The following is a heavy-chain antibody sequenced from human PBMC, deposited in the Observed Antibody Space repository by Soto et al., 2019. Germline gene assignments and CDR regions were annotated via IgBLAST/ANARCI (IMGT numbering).Heavy chain of an antibody. J-gene: IGHJ4*02. CDR3: ERGGTPIDY. Sequence: QVQLVQSGAEVKKPGASVKVSCKASGYTFTNFGISWVRQAPGQGLEWMGWISAYNGNTNYAQNFQGRVTMTTDTSTRPAYMELRSLRSDDKAVYFCERGGTPIDYWGQGTLVTVSS. V-gene: IGHV1-18*01. CDR2: ISAYNGNT. CDR1: GYTFTNFG. D-gene: IGHD3-16*01.